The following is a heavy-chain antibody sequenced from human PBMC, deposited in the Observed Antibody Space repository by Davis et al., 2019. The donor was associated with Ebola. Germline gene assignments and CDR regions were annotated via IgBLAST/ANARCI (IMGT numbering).Heavy chain of an antibody. Sequence: ASVKVSCKASGFSFSTHGISWVRQAPGQGLEWMGWISDYSGNTNYAQKFQGRVTMTTDTITRTAYLELRSLTSDDTAVYCCARTVHDYGDYERKNFDYWGQGTLVTVSS. V-gene: IGHV1-18*01. CDR2: ISDYSGNT. D-gene: IGHD4-17*01. J-gene: IGHJ4*02. CDR1: GFSFSTHG. CDR3: ARTVHDYGDYERKNFDY.